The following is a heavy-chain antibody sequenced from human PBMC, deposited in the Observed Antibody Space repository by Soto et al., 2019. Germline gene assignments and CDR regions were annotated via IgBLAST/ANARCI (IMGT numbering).Heavy chain of an antibody. CDR3: ARSDGRY. CDR2: IYYSGST. CDR1: GGSISSYY. V-gene: IGHV4-59*01. Sequence: QVQLQESGPGLVKPSETLSLTCTGSGGSISSYYWSWIRQPPGKGLEWFGYIYYSGSTNYSPSLNSRVTTSVDTSKNQFSLKLSSVTATDTAVYYCARSDGRYWGQGTLVTVSS. J-gene: IGHJ4*02.